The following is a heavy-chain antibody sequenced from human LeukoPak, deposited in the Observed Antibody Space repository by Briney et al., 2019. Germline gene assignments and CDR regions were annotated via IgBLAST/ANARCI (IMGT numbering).Heavy chain of an antibody. J-gene: IGHJ3*01. CDR1: GFTFSAYS. CDR3: ARDREMGTIRNGFDV. Sequence: PGGSLRLSCAASGFTFSAYSMNWVRQAPGKGLEWVSSISTSSSYIYYADSVKGRFTVSRDNAKNSLFLQMNSLRAEGTALYYCARDREMGTIRNGFDVWGQGTIVSVSS. CDR2: ISTSSSYI. D-gene: IGHD5-24*01. V-gene: IGHV3-21*01.